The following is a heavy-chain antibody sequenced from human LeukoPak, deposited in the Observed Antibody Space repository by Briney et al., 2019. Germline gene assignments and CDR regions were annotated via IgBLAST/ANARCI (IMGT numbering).Heavy chain of an antibody. J-gene: IGHJ5*02. V-gene: IGHV1-46*01. D-gene: IGHD3-16*02. CDR2: INPSGSST. CDR3: ARDNSVGDIAWWFDP. CDR1: GYSFTSHY. Sequence: ASVKVSCKASGYSFTSHYMHWVRQAPGQGLEWMGLINPSGSSTLYAQKFQGRVTMTRDMSTTTDYMELSSLKSEDTAVYYCARDNSVGDIAWWFDPWGQGTLVTVSS.